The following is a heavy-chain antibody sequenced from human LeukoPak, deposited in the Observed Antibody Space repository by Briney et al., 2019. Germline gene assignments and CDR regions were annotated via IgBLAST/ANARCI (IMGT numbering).Heavy chain of an antibody. D-gene: IGHD6-19*01. CDR1: GYIFTGYY. J-gene: IGHJ4*02. CDR3: ATVYSSAWYWDY. CDR2: INPNSGGT. V-gene: IGHV1-2*02. Sequence: ASVKVSCKASGYIFTGYYMHWVRQAPGQGLEWMGWINPNSGGTNYAQRFQDRVTMTRDTSISTTYMELSRLTSDDTAVYYCATVYSSAWYWDYWGQGTLVTVSS.